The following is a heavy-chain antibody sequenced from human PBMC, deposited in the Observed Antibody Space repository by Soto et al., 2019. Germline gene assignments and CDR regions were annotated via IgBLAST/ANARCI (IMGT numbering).Heavy chain of an antibody. Sequence: EVQLVESGGGFVQPGGSLRLSCAASGFTFSSYDMHWVRQATGKGLEWVSAIGTAGDTYYPGSVKGRSTISRENAKNSLYLQMNSVRAGETAVYYCARGHLDAFDIWGQGTMVTVSS. J-gene: IGHJ3*02. CDR3: ARGHLDAFDI. CDR2: IGTAGDT. CDR1: GFTFSSYD. V-gene: IGHV3-13*04.